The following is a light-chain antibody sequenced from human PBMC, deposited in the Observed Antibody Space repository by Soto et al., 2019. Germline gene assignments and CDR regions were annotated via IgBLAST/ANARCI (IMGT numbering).Light chain of an antibody. CDR2: ENN. CDR1: SSNIGTTY. CDR3: GAWDDSVGTDV. Sequence: QSVLTQPPSVSAAPGQRVTISCSGSSSNIGTTYVSWYQQLPGTVPKLLMYENNKRPSGIPDRFSGSKSATSATLDITGLQTGDEADYYCGAWDDSVGTDVFGTGTKLTVL. J-gene: IGLJ1*01. V-gene: IGLV1-51*02.